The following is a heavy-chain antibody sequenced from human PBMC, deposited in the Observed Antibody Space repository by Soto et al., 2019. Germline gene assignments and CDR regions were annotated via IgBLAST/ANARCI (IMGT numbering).Heavy chain of an antibody. CDR2: IYHSGST. CDR3: ARDSGYSKYFQH. V-gene: IGHV4-4*02. CDR1: GGSISSSNW. D-gene: IGHD3-22*01. J-gene: IGHJ1*01. Sequence: SETLSLTCAVSGGSISSSNWWSWVRQPPGKGLEWIGEIYHSGSTNYNPSLKSRVTISVNKSKNQSSLKLSSVTAADTAVYYCARDSGYSKYFQHWGQGTLVTVSS.